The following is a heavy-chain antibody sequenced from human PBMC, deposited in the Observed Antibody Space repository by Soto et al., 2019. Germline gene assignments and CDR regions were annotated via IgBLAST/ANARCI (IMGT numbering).Heavy chain of an antibody. J-gene: IGHJ4*02. D-gene: IGHD7-27*01. CDR2: IYYSGST. Sequence: QVQLQESGPGLVKPSETLSLTCTVSGGSISSYYWSWIRQPPGKGLEWIGYIYYSGSTNYNPSLKSRVTISVHTSKNQFSLKLSSVTAADTAVYYCARAQELGTLIDDWGQGTLVTVSS. CDR1: GGSISSYY. V-gene: IGHV4-59*01. CDR3: ARAQELGTLIDD.